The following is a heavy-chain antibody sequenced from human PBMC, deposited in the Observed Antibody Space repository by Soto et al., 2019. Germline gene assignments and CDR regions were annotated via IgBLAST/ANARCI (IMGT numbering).Heavy chain of an antibody. D-gene: IGHD6-19*01. CDR1: GGSISSSSYY. Sequence: SETLSLTCTVSGGSISSSSYYWGWIRQPPGKGLEWIGSIYYSGSTYYNPSLKSRVTISVDTSKNQFSLKLSSVTAADTAVYYCASPSSPRAVAGNYYYYGMDVWGQGTSVTVSS. J-gene: IGHJ6*02. CDR3: ASPSSPRAVAGNYYYYGMDV. V-gene: IGHV4-39*01. CDR2: IYYSGST.